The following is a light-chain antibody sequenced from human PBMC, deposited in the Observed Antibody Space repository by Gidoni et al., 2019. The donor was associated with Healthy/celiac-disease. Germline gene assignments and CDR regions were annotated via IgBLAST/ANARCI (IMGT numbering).Light chain of an antibody. CDR1: SSNIGAGYD. J-gene: IGLJ3*02. Sequence: QSVLTPPPSVSAAPGPRVTISCTGSSSNIGAGYDVHWYQQLPGTAPKLLIYGNSNRPSGVPDRFSGSKSGTSASLAITGLQAEDEADYYCQSYDSSLSGWVFGGGTKLTVL. CDR2: GNS. V-gene: IGLV1-40*01. CDR3: QSYDSSLSGWV.